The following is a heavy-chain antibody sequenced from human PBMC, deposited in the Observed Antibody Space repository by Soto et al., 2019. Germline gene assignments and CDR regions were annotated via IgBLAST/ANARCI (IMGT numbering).Heavy chain of an antibody. Sequence: EVQLLESGGGLVQPGGSLRLSCAASGFTFSSYAMSWVRQAPGKGLEWVSAISGSGGSTYYADSVKGRFTISRDNSKNTLYLQMNSLRVEDTAVYYCAKDPDSSGTSADYWGQGTLVTVSS. J-gene: IGHJ4*02. V-gene: IGHV3-23*01. CDR3: AKDPDSSGTSADY. CDR2: ISGSGGST. D-gene: IGHD3-22*01. CDR1: GFTFSSYA.